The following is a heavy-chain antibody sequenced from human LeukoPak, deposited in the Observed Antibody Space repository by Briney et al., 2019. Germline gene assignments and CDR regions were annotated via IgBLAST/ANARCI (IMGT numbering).Heavy chain of an antibody. J-gene: IGHJ4*02. CDR2: INSDGRST. D-gene: IGHD6-19*01. CDR1: GFTFSSYW. V-gene: IGHV3-74*01. CDR3: ARALAVAANDY. Sequence: PGGSLRLSCAASGFTFSSYWMHWVRQAPGKGLVWVSHINSDGRSTSYADSVKGRFTISRDNAKNTLYLQMNSLRAEDTAVYHCARALAVAANDYWGQGTLVTVSS.